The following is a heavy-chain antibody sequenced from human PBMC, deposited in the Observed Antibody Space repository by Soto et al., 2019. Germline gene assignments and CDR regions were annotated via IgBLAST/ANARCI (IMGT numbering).Heavy chain of an antibody. CDR2: ISSSSSYI. V-gene: IGHV3-21*01. Sequence: LRLSCAASGFTFSSYSMNWVRQAPGKGLEWVSSISSSSSYIYYADSVKGRFTISRDNAKNSLYLQMNSLRAEDTAVYYCARRGYSTSDDYYYYMDVWGKGTTVTVSS. CDR1: GFTFSSYS. D-gene: IGHD6-13*01. J-gene: IGHJ6*03. CDR3: ARRGYSTSDDYYYYMDV.